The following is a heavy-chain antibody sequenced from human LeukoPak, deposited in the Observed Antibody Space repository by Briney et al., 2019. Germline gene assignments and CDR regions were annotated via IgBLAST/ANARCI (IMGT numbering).Heavy chain of an antibody. Sequence: GGSLRLSCAASGFTFSSYAMSWVRQAPGKGLEWVSGISGSGPYKFYTDSVKGRFTISRDSSKNTLYLQMNSLRAEDTALYYCAKHGYCSGISCFFDFWGQGTLVTVSS. CDR3: AKHGYCSGISCFFDF. CDR2: ISGSGPYK. CDR1: GFTFSSYA. V-gene: IGHV3-23*01. J-gene: IGHJ4*02. D-gene: IGHD2-2*03.